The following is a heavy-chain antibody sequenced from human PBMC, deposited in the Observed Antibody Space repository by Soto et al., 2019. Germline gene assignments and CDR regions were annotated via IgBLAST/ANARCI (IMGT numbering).Heavy chain of an antibody. CDR2: IDPSDSYT. J-gene: IGHJ6*02. V-gene: IGHV5-10-1*01. CDR3: ARLXATFDVSYYYYYYGMDV. D-gene: IGHD3-9*01. CDR1: GYSFTIYW. Sequence: GESLKISCKGSGYSFTIYWISWVRQMPGKGLEWMGRIDPSDSYTNYSPSFQGHVTISADKSISTAYLQWSSLKASDTAMYYCARLXATFDVSYYYYYYGMDVWGQGTTVTVSS.